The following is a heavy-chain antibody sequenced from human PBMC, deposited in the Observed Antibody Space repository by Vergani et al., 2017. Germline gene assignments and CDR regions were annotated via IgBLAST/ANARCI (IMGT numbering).Heavy chain of an antibody. Sequence: QVQVQESGPGLVKPSEILSLTCTVSGGSISRRYWRWIRQPPGKGLEWIGYIYYSGRTNYNPSLNSRVTISVDTSKNQFSLNLSSVTAADTAVYYCARGRDEFWSGSLSPYYYYYMDVWGKGTTVTVSS. D-gene: IGHD3-3*01. CDR3: ARGRDEFWSGSLSPYYYYYMDV. J-gene: IGHJ6*03. CDR2: IYYSGRT. V-gene: IGHV4-59*11. CDR1: GGSISRRY.